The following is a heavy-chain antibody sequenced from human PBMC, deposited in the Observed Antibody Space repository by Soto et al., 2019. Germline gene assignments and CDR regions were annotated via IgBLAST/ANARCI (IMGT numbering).Heavy chain of an antibody. CDR1: GFTFSSYG. CDR3: AKDSVEMATIGAFDI. Sequence: PGGSLRLSCAASGFTFSSYGMHWIRQAPGKGLEWVAVISYDGSNKYYADSVKGRFTISRDNSKNTLYLQMNSLRAEDTAVYYCAKDSVEMATIGAFDIWGQGTMVTVSS. V-gene: IGHV3-30*18. J-gene: IGHJ3*02. D-gene: IGHD5-12*01. CDR2: ISYDGSNK.